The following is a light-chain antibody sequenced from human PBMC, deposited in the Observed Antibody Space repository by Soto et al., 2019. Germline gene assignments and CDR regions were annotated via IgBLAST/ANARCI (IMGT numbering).Light chain of an antibody. V-gene: IGKV3-20*01. J-gene: IGKJ5*01. CDR2: GAS. Sequence: EIVLTQSPGTLSLSPGERATLSCRASQSVSSSYLAWYQQKPGQAPRLLISGASSRATGIPDRFGGSGSGTDFTLTISRLEPEDFAVYYCQQYGSPITFGQGTRLEIK. CDR3: QQYGSPIT. CDR1: QSVSSSY.